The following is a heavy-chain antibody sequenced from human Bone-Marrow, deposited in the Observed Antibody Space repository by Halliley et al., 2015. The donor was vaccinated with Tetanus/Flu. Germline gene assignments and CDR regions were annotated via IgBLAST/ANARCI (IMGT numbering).Heavy chain of an antibody. CDR2: IIKTGST. V-gene: IGHV4-34*12. J-gene: IGHJ6*02. CDR3: MRAQGPYFNGMDV. CDR1: GGSLSGNY. Sequence: TLSLTCAVNGGSLSGNYWSWIRQPPGKGLEWIGEIIKTGSTDYNPPLKGRVTMSVDTSKNQLSLNLRSVTAADSAVYYCMRAQGPYFNGMDVWGQGTTVTVSS.